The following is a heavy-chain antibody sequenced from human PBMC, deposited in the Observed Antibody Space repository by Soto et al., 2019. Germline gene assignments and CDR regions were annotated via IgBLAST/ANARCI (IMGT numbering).Heavy chain of an antibody. V-gene: IGHV1-3*01. CDR2: INAGNGNT. CDR1: GYTFTSYA. J-gene: IGHJ3*02. D-gene: IGHD6-13*01. CDR3: AGPGASIASAGSGAFDI. Sequence: QVQLVQSGAEVKKPGASVKVSCKASGYTFTSYAMHWVRQAPGQGLEWMGWINAGNGNTKYSQKFQGRVTITRDTSASTAYMELSSLRSEDTAVYYCAGPGASIASAGSGAFDIWGQGTMVTVSS.